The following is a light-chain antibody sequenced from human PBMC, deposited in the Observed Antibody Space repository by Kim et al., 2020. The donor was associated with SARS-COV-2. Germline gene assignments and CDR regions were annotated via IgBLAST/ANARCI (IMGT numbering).Light chain of an antibody. CDR3: QQYNYYPWT. CDR2: KAS. Sequence: ASVGDRVTITCRASQSISSWLALYQQKPGKAPKLLIYKASSLESGVPSRFSGSASGTEFTLTISSLQPDDFATYYCQQYNYYPWTFGQGTKVDIK. V-gene: IGKV1-5*03. CDR1: QSISSW. J-gene: IGKJ1*01.